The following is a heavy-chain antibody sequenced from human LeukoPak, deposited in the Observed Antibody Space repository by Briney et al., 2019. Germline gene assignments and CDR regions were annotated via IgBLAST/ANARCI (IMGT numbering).Heavy chain of an antibody. CDR1: GFTFSSYA. CDR2: ISGSGGST. V-gene: IGHV3-23*01. D-gene: IGHD6-19*01. CDR3: ARDQDSSGWYYFDY. J-gene: IGHJ4*02. Sequence: GGSLGLSCAASGFTFSSYAMSWVPQAPGKGLEWVSAISGSGGSTYYAVSVKGRFTISRDNSKNTLYLQMNSLRAEDTAVYYCARDQDSSGWYYFDYWGQGTLGSVSS.